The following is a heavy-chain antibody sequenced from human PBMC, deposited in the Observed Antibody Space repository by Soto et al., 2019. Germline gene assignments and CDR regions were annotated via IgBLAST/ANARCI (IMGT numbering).Heavy chain of an antibody. CDR2: IWYDGSNK. J-gene: IGHJ4*02. V-gene: IGHV3-33*01. CDR1: GFTFSSYG. D-gene: IGHD4-4*01. Sequence: GGSLRLSCAASGFTFSSYGMHWVRQAPGKGLEWVAVIWYDGSNKYYADSVKGRFTISRDNSKNTLYLQMNSLRAEDTAVYYCAREEAQLLYFDYWGQGTLVTVSS. CDR3: AREEAQLLYFDY.